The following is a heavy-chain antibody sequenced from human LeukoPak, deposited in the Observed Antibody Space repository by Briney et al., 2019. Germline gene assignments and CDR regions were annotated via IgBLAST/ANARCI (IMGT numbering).Heavy chain of an antibody. CDR3: ARRHCGGDCYSTYYYYYGLDV. D-gene: IGHD2-21*02. Sequence: ASVKVSCKAFGDTLSNLAISWVRQAPGQGLEWMGGIIPIFGAPNYAQQFRDRLTLSADLSTNTAFMELSSLTSDDTAVYFCARRHCGGDCYSTYYYYYGLDVWGQGTTVTVSS. V-gene: IGHV1-69*13. J-gene: IGHJ6*02. CDR1: GDTLSNLA. CDR2: IIPIFGAP.